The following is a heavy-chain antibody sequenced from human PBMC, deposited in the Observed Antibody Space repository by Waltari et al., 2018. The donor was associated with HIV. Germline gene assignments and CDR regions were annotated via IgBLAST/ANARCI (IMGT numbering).Heavy chain of an antibody. CDR2: FIPVFNTA. Sequence: QVQLVQSGAEVKKPGSSVKVSCKASGGSYTTYTFNWVRQAPGQRLEWIGGFIPVFNTANYAQEFQGRVTITADESTTTAHMTLSSLTPEDTAIYYCATNEMATLEAPYDYWGRGTLVTVSS. V-gene: IGHV1-69*01. J-gene: IGHJ4*02. CDR3: ATNEMATLEAPYDY. CDR1: GGSYTTYT. D-gene: IGHD2-8*01.